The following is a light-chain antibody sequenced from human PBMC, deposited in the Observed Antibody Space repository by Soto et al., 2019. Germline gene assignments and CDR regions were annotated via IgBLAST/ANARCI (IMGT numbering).Light chain of an antibody. J-gene: IGKJ1*01. CDR3: QGHSSDAGT. CDR2: DAS. CDR1: QSISSW. Sequence: IARRASQSISSWLAWYQQKPGKAPNLLIYDASSLESGVPSRFSGSGSGTEYTLTIRSLQSDYFATSYCQGHSSDAGTVAQGTKVDIK. V-gene: IGKV1-5*01.